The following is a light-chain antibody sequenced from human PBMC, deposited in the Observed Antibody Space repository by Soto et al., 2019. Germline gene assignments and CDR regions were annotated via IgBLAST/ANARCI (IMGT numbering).Light chain of an antibody. CDR2: RTF. J-gene: IGKJ5*01. Sequence: EIVLTQSAGTLSLSPGERATLSCRASQTMASRYLAWYQHQPGQAPRLLIYRTFARAPGIPDRFSGGGSGTDFTLTISRLEREDFAVYYCQQYDTSPPTFGQGTRLDIK. CDR1: QTMASRY. V-gene: IGKV3-20*01. CDR3: QQYDTSPPT.